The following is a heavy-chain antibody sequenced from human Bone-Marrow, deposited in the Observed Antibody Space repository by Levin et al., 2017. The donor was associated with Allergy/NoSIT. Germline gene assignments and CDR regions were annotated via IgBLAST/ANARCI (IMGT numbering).Heavy chain of an antibody. Sequence: ASVKVSCKASGATFSSYTLIWVRQAPGQGLEWMGGIIPFSGTTDYAQKFQGRVTLTADADTSTAYMELSSLTSEDTAFYYCARGGDGKSYGYYWGQGTLVTVSS. CDR3: ARGGDGKSYGYY. CDR2: IIPFSGTT. D-gene: IGHD3-16*01. CDR1: GATFSSYT. V-gene: IGHV1-69*13. J-gene: IGHJ4*02.